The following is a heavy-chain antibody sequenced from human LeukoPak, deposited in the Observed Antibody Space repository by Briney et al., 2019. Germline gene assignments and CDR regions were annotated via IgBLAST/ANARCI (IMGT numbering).Heavy chain of an antibody. CDR1: GFTFSTYA. Sequence: GGSLGLSCAASGFTFSTYAMHWVRQAPGKGLEWVTIISFDAKNIYYADSVKGRFTISRDNSKSTLYLQMNSLRTEDPAVYYCARRDSSTSSESRDYALDIWGQGTMVTVSS. CDR2: ISFDAKNI. D-gene: IGHD3-22*01. V-gene: IGHV3-30*04. J-gene: IGHJ3*02. CDR3: ARRDSSTSSESRDYALDI.